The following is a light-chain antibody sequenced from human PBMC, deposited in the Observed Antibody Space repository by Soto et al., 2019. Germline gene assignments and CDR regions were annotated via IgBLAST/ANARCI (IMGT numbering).Light chain of an antibody. CDR1: QSISRW. Sequence: DIQMTQSPSTLSASIGDRVTITCRASQSISRWLAWYQQRPGKAPKLLIYDASSLEGGVPSRFSGSGSGTQFTLTISSLQPDDLATYYCQHYNTYSPLTFGQGTKVDIK. CDR3: QHYNTYSPLT. J-gene: IGKJ1*01. CDR2: DAS. V-gene: IGKV1-5*01.